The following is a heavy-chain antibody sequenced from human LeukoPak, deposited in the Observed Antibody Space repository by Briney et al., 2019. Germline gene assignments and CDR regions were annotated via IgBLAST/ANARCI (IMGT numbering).Heavy chain of an antibody. J-gene: IGHJ4*02. CDR1: GGPISSYY. D-gene: IGHD6-6*01. Sequence: SETLSLTCTVSGGPISSYYWSWIRQPPGKGLEWIGYIYYSGSTNYNPSPKSRVTISVDTSKNQFSLKLSSVTAADTAVYYCASGRFGYSSSWDYWGQGTLVTVSS. CDR2: IYYSGST. V-gene: IGHV4-59*01. CDR3: ASGRFGYSSSWDY.